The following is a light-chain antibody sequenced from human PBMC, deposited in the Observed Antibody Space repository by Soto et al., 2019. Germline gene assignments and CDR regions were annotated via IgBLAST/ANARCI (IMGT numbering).Light chain of an antibody. CDR1: SSDVGGYNY. CDR2: EVT. J-gene: IGLJ3*02. Sequence: QSALTQPPSASGSPGQSVTISCTRTSSDVGGYNYVSWYQHHPGKAPKLVIYEVTKRPSGVPDRFSGSKSGNTASLSVSGLQAEDEADYYCSSYAGRYSWVFGGGTKLTVL. V-gene: IGLV2-8*01. CDR3: SSYAGRYSWV.